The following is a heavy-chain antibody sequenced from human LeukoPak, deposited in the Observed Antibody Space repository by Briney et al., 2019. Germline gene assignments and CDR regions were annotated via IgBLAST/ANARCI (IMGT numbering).Heavy chain of an antibody. Sequence: ASVTVSCRASGYTFTDYYIHWVRQAPGQRLEWMGWINGDNGNTKYSQKFQGRVTITRDTSAYIAYMELRSLRSEDTAVYYCARAPYDILTGYSLNWFDPWGQGTLVTVSS. CDR3: ARAPYDILTGYSLNWFDP. D-gene: IGHD3-9*01. CDR1: GYTFTDYY. CDR2: INGDNGNT. V-gene: IGHV1-3*01. J-gene: IGHJ5*02.